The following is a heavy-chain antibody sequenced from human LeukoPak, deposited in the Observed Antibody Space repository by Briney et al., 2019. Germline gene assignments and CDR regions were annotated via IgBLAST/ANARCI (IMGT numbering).Heavy chain of an antibody. J-gene: IGHJ4*02. CDR3: ARESKSYDGSGYYHDY. V-gene: IGHV4-59*01. Sequence: SETLSLTCTVSGGSISSYSWNWIRQPPGKGLEWIGYIYDNGRTNYNPSLKSRVTMSVDTSRNQFSLKLTSVTAADTAVYYCARESKSYDGSGYYHDYWGQGNLVTVSS. D-gene: IGHD3-22*01. CDR1: GGSISSYS. CDR2: IYDNGRT.